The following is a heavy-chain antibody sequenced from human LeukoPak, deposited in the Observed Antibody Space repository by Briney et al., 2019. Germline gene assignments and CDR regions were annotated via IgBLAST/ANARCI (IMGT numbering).Heavy chain of an antibody. CDR3: ARDHSGCSLGYALYYFDY. Sequence: ASVKVSCKASGGTFNNYAFSWVRQAPGQGLEWMGGIIPMFGTVSYAQKFQGRVTVTTDASTDTVYMELSSLKFEDTALYYCARDHSGCSLGYALYYFDYWGQGTLVTVSS. V-gene: IGHV1-69*05. D-gene: IGHD2-2*01. CDR1: GGTFNNYA. J-gene: IGHJ4*02. CDR2: IIPMFGTV.